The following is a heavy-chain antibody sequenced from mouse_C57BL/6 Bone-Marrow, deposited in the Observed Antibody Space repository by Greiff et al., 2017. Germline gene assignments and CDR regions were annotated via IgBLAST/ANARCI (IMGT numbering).Heavy chain of an antibody. CDR2: FTTYSDAT. CDR3: ARDLYYCCSLDY. J-gene: IGHJ2*01. D-gene: IGHD1-1*01. V-gene: IGHV1-49*01. CDR1: DYAFTASA. Sequence: QVQLQQSGAELVRPGSSVKLSCKASDYAFTASAMHWVKQRPGHGLEWIGSFTTYSDATKYSEKFKGKATLTANKSSSTAYMELSSLTSEDSAVYYCARDLYYCCSLDYWGQGTTLTVSS.